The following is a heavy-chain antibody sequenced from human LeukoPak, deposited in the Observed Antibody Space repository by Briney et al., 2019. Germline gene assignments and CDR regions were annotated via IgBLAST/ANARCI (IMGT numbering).Heavy chain of an antibody. D-gene: IGHD3-9*01. CDR1: GFTFSNYA. V-gene: IGHV3-23*01. CDR2: ISGSGGST. Sequence: PGGSLRLSCAASGFTFSNYAMSWVRQAPGKGLEWVSAISGSGGSTYYADSVKGRFTISRDNSKNTLYLQMNSLRAEDTAVYYCAKDSGYFDWLSTGGDAFDIWGQGTMVTVSS. CDR3: AKDSGYFDWLSTGGDAFDI. J-gene: IGHJ3*02.